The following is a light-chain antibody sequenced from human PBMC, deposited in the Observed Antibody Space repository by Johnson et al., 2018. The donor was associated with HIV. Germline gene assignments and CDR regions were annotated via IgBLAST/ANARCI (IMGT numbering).Light chain of an antibody. CDR1: SSNIGNNY. Sequence: QSLLTQPPSVSAAPGQKVTISCSGSSSNIGNNYVSWYQQLPETAPKLLIYDNNKRPSGIPDRFSGSKSGTSATLGITGLQTGDEADYYCGTWDSSLSAYVFGTGTKVTVL. V-gene: IGLV1-51*01. J-gene: IGLJ1*01. CDR3: GTWDSSLSAYV. CDR2: DNN.